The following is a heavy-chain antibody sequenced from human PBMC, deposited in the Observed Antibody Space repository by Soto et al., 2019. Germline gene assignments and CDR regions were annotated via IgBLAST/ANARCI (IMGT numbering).Heavy chain of an antibody. J-gene: IGHJ4*02. CDR3: ARYGTAPYHLFF. V-gene: IGHV5-51*01. Sequence: GASMKISCKVSGYILTSYWIGWVRQMPGKGQEWMWVIYPCDSDTRYSPSFQGQVTISVDKSISTAYLQWSGLQASDTAMYYCARYGTAPYHLFFWGRGTLVTFS. CDR2: IYPCDSDT. D-gene: IGHD1-1*01. CDR1: GYILTSYW.